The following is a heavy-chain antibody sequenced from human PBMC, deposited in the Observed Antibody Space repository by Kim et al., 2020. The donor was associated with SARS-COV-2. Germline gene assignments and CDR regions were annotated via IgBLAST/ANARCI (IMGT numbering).Heavy chain of an antibody. CDR1: GYTFTDYT. CDR2: INTGSGNT. J-gene: IGHJ4*02. V-gene: IGHV1-3*04. Sequence: ASVKVSCKTSGYTFTDYTLHWVRQAPGQSLEWVGWINTGSGNTKYSANFQGRATITRDTSASTLYMELSGPRFEDTAVYYCAREARYTELDYWGQGTLVTVSS. CDR3: AREARYTELDY. D-gene: IGHD5-18*01.